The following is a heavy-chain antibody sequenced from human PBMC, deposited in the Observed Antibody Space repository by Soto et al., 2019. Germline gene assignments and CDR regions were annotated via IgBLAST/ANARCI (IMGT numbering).Heavy chain of an antibody. CDR2: INPSDGST. D-gene: IGHD1-26*01. V-gene: IGHV1-46*01. CDR1: GYSFTTYY. CDR3: ARGVMWEMVLYF. J-gene: IGHJ4*02. Sequence: GASVKVSCKASGYSFTTYYIVWVRQAPGQGPEWMGLINPSDGSTTIAPKFQGRVTLTRDTSTSTVYMDLSSLRSEDTAVYYCARGVMWEMVLYFWGQGTLVTVSS.